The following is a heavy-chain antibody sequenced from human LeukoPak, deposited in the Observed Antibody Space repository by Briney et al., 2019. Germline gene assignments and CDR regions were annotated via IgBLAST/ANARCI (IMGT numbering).Heavy chain of an antibody. J-gene: IGHJ4*02. CDR1: GYTFTAYY. V-gene: IGHV1-2*07. D-gene: IGHD2/OR15-2a*01. CDR3: ARDSTGGSYFPLDF. CDR2: IHPNSGAT. Sequence: ASVKVSCKASGYTFTAYYIHWLRQAPGQGLEWLGWIHPNSGATNYAHKFQGRVTMTRDTSINTAYMDLSSLKYDDTAVYYCARDSTGGSYFPLDFWGQGTLVTVSS.